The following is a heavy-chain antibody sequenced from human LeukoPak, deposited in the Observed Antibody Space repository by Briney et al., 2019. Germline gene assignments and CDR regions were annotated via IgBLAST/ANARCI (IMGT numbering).Heavy chain of an antibody. J-gene: IGHJ6*02. Sequence: PGGCLRLSWAAAGFTFISYAMSWVRQDAGKGLESDSAISGSGGSTYYADSVKGRFTISRDNSKNTLYLQMNSLRAEDTAVYYCAKVALTGPRNYYGMDVWGQGTTVTVSS. CDR1: GFTFISYA. V-gene: IGHV3-23*01. CDR3: AKVALTGPRNYYGMDV. D-gene: IGHD3-9*01. CDR2: ISGSGGST.